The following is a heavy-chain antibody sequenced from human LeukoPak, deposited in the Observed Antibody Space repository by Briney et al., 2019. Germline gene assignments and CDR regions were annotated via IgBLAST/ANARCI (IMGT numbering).Heavy chain of an antibody. CDR3: AREEQGDDILTGYYSDY. V-gene: IGHV3-21*01. J-gene: IGHJ4*02. Sequence: GGSLRLSCAASGFTFSSYSMTWVRQAPGKGLEWVSSISSSSSYIYYADSVKGRFTISRDNAKNSLYLQMNSLRAEDTAVYYCAREEQGDDILTGYYSDYWGQGTLVTVSS. CDR1: GFTFSSYS. CDR2: ISSSSSYI. D-gene: IGHD3-9*01.